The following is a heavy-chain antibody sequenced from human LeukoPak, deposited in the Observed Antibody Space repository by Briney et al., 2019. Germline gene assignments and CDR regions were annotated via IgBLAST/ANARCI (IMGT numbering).Heavy chain of an antibody. Sequence: GGSLRLSCAASGFTFSDYYMSWIRQAPGKGLEWVSYISSSGSTIYYADSVKGRFTISRDNAKNSLYLQMNSLRAEDTAVYYGARDGCSSTSCYLPGAFDPWGQGTLVTVSS. D-gene: IGHD2-2*01. CDR3: ARDGCSSTSCYLPGAFDP. CDR1: GFTFSDYY. CDR2: ISSSGSTI. J-gene: IGHJ5*02. V-gene: IGHV3-11*01.